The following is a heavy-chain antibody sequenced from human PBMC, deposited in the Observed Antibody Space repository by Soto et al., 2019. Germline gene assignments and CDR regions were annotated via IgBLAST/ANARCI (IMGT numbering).Heavy chain of an antibody. Sequence: PSETLSLTCTVSGGSTSSYYWSWIRQPPGKGLEWIGYIYYSGSTNYNPSLKSRVTISVDTSKNQFSLKLSSVTAADTAVYYCARSYYYGSGSCYFDYWGQGTLVTVSS. CDR3: ARSYYYGSGSCYFDY. J-gene: IGHJ4*02. CDR2: IYYSGST. V-gene: IGHV4-59*01. CDR1: GGSTSSYY. D-gene: IGHD3-10*01.